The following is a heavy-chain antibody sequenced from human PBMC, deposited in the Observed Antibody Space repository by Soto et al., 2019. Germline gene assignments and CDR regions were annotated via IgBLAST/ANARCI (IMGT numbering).Heavy chain of an antibody. CDR1: GGSISSGGYY. D-gene: IGHD3-3*01. CDR3: ARVYYDFWSGYYAWFDP. CDR2: IYYSGST. V-gene: IGHV4-31*03. J-gene: IGHJ5*02. Sequence: QVQLQESGPGLVKPSQTLSLTCTVSGGSISSGGYYWSWIRQHPGKGLEWIGYIYYSGSTYYNPSLKSRVTISVDTSKNQFSLKLSSVTAADTAVYYSARVYYDFWSGYYAWFDPWGQGTLVTVSS.